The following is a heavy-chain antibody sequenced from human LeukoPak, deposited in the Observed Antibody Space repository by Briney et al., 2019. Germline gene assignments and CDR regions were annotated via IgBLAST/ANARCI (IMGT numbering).Heavy chain of an antibody. D-gene: IGHD3-10*01. J-gene: IGHJ4*02. V-gene: IGHV4-39*01. CDR1: GGSVSSTTYY. CDR2: INYSGSN. Sequence: SETLSLTCTVAGGSVSSTTYYWSWIRQPPGKWLEWIASINYSGSNYYNPSLKSRVTIPVDTSENQFSLKLSSVTAADTAVYYCARYVVYGSGKYYFDHWRQGTLVTVSS. CDR3: ARYVVYGSGKYYFDH.